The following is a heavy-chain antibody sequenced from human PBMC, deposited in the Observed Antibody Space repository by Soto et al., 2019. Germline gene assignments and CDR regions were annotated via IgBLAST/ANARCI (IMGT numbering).Heavy chain of an antibody. D-gene: IGHD6-6*01. V-gene: IGHV3-30-3*01. CDR2: ISYDGSNK. Sequence: PGGSLRLSCAASGLTFSSYAMHWVSKAPGKGLEWVAVISYDGSNKYYADSVKGRFTISRDNSKNTLYLQMNSLRAEDTAVYYCARVALSSSYWFDPWGQGTLVTVSS. CDR1: GLTFSSYA. CDR3: ARVALSSSYWFDP. J-gene: IGHJ5*02.